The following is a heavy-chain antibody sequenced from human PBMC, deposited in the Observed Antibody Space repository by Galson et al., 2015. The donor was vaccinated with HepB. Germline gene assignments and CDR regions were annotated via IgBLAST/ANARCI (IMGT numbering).Heavy chain of an antibody. CDR2: IYPGDSDT. D-gene: IGHD6-13*01. CDR1: GYSFSNYW. J-gene: IGHJ4*02. Sequence: QSGAEVKKPGESLKIFCQGSGYSFSNYWIGWVRQMPGRGLEWMGIIYPGDSDTRYSPSFQGQVTISADKSISTAYLQWSSLKASDTAIYYCTRTPNIAAAGSRFDYWGQGTLVTVSS. V-gene: IGHV5-51*01. CDR3: TRTPNIAAAGSRFDY.